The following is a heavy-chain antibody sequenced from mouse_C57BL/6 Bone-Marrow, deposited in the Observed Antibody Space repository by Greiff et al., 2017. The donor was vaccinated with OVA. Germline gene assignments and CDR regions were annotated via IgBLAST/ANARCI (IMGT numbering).Heavy chain of an antibody. J-gene: IGHJ1*03. CDR1: GFTFSSYA. CDR3: ARGITTVGDWYFDG. CDR2: ISDGGSYT. V-gene: IGHV5-4*01. D-gene: IGHD1-1*01. Sequence: EVQRVESGGGLVKPGGSLKLSCAASGFTFSSYAMSWVRQTPEKRLEWVATISDGGSYTYYTDNVKGRFTISRDNAKNNLYLQMSHLKSEDTAMYYGARGITTVGDWYFDGWGTGTTVTVAS.